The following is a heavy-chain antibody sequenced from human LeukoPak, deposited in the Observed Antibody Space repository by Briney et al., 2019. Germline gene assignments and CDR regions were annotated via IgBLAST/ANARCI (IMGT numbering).Heavy chain of an antibody. CDR1: GGSFSGSY. Sequence: SETLSLTCAVYGGSFSGSYWSWIRQPPGKGLEWIGEINHSGSTNFNPSLKSRVTISVDTSKNQFSLKLSSVAAADTAVYYCARSLVEDIVVVVAATQDWFDPWGQGTLVTVSS. D-gene: IGHD2-15*01. V-gene: IGHV4-34*01. J-gene: IGHJ5*02. CDR2: INHSGST. CDR3: ARSLVEDIVVVVAATQDWFDP.